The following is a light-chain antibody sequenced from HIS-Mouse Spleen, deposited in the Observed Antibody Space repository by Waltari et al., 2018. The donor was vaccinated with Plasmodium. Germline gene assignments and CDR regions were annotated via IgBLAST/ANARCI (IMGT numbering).Light chain of an antibody. V-gene: IGKV1-39*01. CDR2: AAS. J-gene: IGKJ1*01. Sequence: DIQMTQSPSSLSASVGDRVTITCRASQSISSYLNWYQQKPGKAPKLLIYAASSLQSGVPSRFSGSGSGTDVTLTISSLQPEYFATYYCQQSYSTWTFGQGTKVDIK. CDR3: QQSYSTWT. CDR1: QSISSY.